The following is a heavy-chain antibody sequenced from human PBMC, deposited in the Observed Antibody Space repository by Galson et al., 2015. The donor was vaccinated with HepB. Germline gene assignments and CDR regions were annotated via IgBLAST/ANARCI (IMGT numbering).Heavy chain of an antibody. CDR2: ISAYNGNT. CDR3: ARLQNWNQVYYFDY. V-gene: IGHV1-18*01. CDR1: GYTFTGYG. D-gene: IGHD1-1*01. Sequence: SCKASGYTFTGYGISWVRQAPGQGLEWMGWISAYNGNTNYAQKLQGRVSMTTDTSTSTAYMELRSLRSDDTAVYYCARLQNWNQVYYFDYWGQGTLVTVSS. J-gene: IGHJ4*02.